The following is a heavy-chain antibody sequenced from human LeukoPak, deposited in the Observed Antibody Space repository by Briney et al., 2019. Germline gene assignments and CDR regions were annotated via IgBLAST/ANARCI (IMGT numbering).Heavy chain of an antibody. CDR2: IWYDGGNK. J-gene: IGHJ6*04. D-gene: IGHD3-9*01. Sequence: GGSLRLSCAASGFTFSSYGMHWVRQAPGKGLEWVAVIWYDGGNKYYADSVKGRFTISRDNSKNTLYLQMNSLRAEDTAVYYCARVWGGYDILEGMDVWGKGTTVTVSS. V-gene: IGHV3-33*01. CDR3: ARVWGGYDILEGMDV. CDR1: GFTFSSYG.